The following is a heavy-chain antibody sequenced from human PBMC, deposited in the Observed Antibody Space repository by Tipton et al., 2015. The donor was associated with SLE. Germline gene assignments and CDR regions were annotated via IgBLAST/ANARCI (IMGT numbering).Heavy chain of an antibody. V-gene: IGHV4-38-2*01. CDR2: VYHTGNT. CDR3: AKNSGSYYFDD. Sequence: TLSLTCSVSTYSISNGHYWAWVRQPPGKGLEWIGTVYHTGNTYYNPSLKSRVTMSVDTSKNQFSLKLNSVTAADTAVYHCAKNSGSYYFDDWGQGTLVTVSS. J-gene: IGHJ4*02. D-gene: IGHD3-10*01. CDR1: TYSISNGHY.